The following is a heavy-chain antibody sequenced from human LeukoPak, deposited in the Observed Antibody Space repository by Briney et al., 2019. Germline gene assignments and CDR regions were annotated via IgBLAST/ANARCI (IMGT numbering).Heavy chain of an antibody. CDR2: ITGSGDTT. J-gene: IGHJ4*02. CDR3: VKDYATIAAAANPLFDY. V-gene: IGHV3-23*01. D-gene: IGHD6-13*01. Sequence: GGSLRLSCAASGFTFSSHAVTWVRQAPGKGLEWVSSITGSGDTTSYADSVKGRFTISRDNSKNTLYLQMHSLRAEDTAVYYCVKDYATIAAAANPLFDYWGQGALVTVSS. CDR1: GFTFSSHA.